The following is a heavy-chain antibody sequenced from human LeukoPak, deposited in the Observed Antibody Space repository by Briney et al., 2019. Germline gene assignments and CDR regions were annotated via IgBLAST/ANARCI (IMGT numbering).Heavy chain of an antibody. CDR2: IYHSGST. D-gene: IGHD2-15*01. CDR3: ARGSYCSGGTCMFDY. J-gene: IGHJ4*02. CDR1: GGSISTYY. V-gene: IGHV4-59*01. Sequence: SETLSLTCTVSGGSISTYYRNWIRQPPGKGLEWIGHIYHSGSTNYNPSLKSRVTISVDTPKNEFSLKLSSVTAADTAVYFCARGSYCSGGTCMFDYWGQGTLVTVSS.